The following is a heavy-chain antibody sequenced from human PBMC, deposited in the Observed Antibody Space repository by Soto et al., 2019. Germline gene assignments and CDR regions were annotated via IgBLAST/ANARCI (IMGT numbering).Heavy chain of an antibody. D-gene: IGHD2-15*01. Sequence: SETLSLTCTVSCGSINSGDSYWNWIRQHPEKGLEWIGYINYRGTTFYNPSLKSRIIISVDTSKNQFSLELSSVTAADTAVYYCARDAPGVAPYWGQGTPVTVSS. V-gene: IGHV4-31*03. J-gene: IGHJ4*02. CDR3: ARDAPGVAPY. CDR2: INYRGTT. CDR1: CGSINSGDSY.